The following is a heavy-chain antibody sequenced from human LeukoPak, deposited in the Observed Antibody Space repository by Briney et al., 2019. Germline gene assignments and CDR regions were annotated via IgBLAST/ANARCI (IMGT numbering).Heavy chain of an antibody. Sequence: SVKVSCKASGGTLSSYTISWVRQAPGQGLEWMGRIIPILGIANYAQKFQGRVTITADKSTSTAYMELSSLRSEDTAVYYCARGGYYDSSGYYYRDYWGQGTLVTVSS. CDR2: IIPILGIA. D-gene: IGHD3-22*01. V-gene: IGHV1-69*02. J-gene: IGHJ4*02. CDR3: ARGGYYDSSGYYYRDY. CDR1: GGTLSSYT.